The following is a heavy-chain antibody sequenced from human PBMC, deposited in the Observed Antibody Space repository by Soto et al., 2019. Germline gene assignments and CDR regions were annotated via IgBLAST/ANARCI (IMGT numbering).Heavy chain of an antibody. Sequence: SETLSLTCAVSSGSISSSNWWSWVRQPPGKGLEWIGEIYHSGSTNYNPSLKSRVTISVDKSKNQFFLKLSSVTAADTAVYYCARVDLQSPYYYYYMDVWGKGTTVTVSS. CDR2: IYHSGST. V-gene: IGHV4-4*02. CDR3: ARVDLQSPYYYYYMDV. CDR1: SGSISSSNW. J-gene: IGHJ6*03. D-gene: IGHD4-4*01.